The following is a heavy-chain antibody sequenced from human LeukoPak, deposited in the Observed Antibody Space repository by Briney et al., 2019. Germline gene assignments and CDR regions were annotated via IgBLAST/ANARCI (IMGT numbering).Heavy chain of an antibody. D-gene: IGHD3-3*01. CDR2: INHSGST. CDR3: AGIWSGYPNWFDP. V-gene: IGHV4-34*01. J-gene: IGHJ5*02. Sequence: SETLSLTCAVYGGSFSGYYWSWIRQPPGKGLEWIGEINHSGSTNYNPSLKSRVTISVDTSKNQFSLKLSSVTAADTAVYYCAGIWSGYPNWFDPWGQGTLVTVSS. CDR1: GGSFSGYY.